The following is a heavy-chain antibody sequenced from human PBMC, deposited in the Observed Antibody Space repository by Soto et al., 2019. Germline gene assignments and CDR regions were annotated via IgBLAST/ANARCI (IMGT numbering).Heavy chain of an antibody. CDR1: GFTFSSYA. Sequence: EVQLLDSGGGLVQTGGSLRLSCAASGFTFSSYAMSWVRQAPGKWLEWVSGISAGGGTTYYADSVKGQFTISRYASKNTLYMQMNSLRAEDMALYYCARDRKDSSVPMGLDFWCHVTLVTVS. CDR3: ARDRKDSSVPMGLDF. CDR2: ISAGGGTT. V-gene: IGHV3-23*01. D-gene: IGHD6-19*01. J-gene: IGHJ4*01.